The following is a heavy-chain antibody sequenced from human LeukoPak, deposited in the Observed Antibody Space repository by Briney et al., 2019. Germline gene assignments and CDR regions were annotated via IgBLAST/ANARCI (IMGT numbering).Heavy chain of an antibody. CDR1: GGTFSSYA. Sequence: SVKVSCKASGGTFSSYAISWVRQAPGQGLEWMGGIIPIFGTANYTQKFQGRVTITADESTSTAYMELSSLRSEDTAVYYCARVGPWDDFWSGYSGPDWFDPWGQGTLVTVSS. CDR3: ARVGPWDDFWSGYSGPDWFDP. J-gene: IGHJ5*02. V-gene: IGHV1-69*01. CDR2: IIPIFGTA. D-gene: IGHD3-3*01.